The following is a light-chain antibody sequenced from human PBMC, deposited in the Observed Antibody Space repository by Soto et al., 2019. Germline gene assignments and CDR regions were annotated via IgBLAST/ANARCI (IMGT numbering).Light chain of an antibody. CDR1: QNVRND. Sequence: DIQMTQSPSSLSASVGDRVTITCRASQNVRNDLAWFQQKPGQAPRRLIFGVSGLQAGVPSRFSGSGSETEFTLTISGLQPEDSATYYCLQHHSFVLTFGQGTNLEIK. CDR2: GVS. V-gene: IGKV1-17*01. J-gene: IGKJ1*01. CDR3: LQHHSFVLT.